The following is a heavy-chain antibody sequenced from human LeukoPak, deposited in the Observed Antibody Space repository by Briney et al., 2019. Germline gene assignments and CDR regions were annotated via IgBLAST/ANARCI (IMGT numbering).Heavy chain of an antibody. V-gene: IGHV4-38-2*02. D-gene: IGHD6-13*01. Sequence: PSETLSLTCSVSGYSISSGYYWGWIRQPPGKGLEWIGSIYHSGSTYYNPSLKSRVTILVDTSKNQFSLKLSSVTAADTAVYYCARAGIAAAGNRWFDPWGQGTLVTVSS. CDR3: ARAGIAAAGNRWFDP. CDR2: IYHSGST. J-gene: IGHJ5*02. CDR1: GYSISSGYY.